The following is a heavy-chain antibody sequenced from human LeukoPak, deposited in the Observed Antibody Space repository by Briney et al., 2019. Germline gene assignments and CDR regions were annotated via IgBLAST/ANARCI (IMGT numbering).Heavy chain of an antibody. V-gene: IGHV1-58*02. CDR2: IVVGSGNT. CDR1: GFTFTSSA. Sequence: SVKVSCKASGFTFTSSAMQWVRQARGQRLEWMGWIVVGSGNTNYAQKFQERVTITRDMSTSTAYMELSSLRSEDTAVYYCAAAPIAVAGTGFRDYWGQGTLATVSS. D-gene: IGHD6-19*01. CDR3: AAAPIAVAGTGFRDY. J-gene: IGHJ4*02.